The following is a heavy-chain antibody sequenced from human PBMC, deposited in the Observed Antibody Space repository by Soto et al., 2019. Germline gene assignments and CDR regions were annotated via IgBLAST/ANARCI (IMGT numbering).Heavy chain of an antibody. Sequence: AVSLRLSFAASGLIFIYYKMHWVRQAPGKGLVWVSRINTDGSITDYADSVKGRFTVSRDNPKNTLYLQMNSLRAEDTAVYYCARDTDGLHYWGQGT. CDR3: ARDTDGLHY. CDR1: GLIFIYYK. J-gene: IGHJ4*02. CDR2: INTDGSIT. V-gene: IGHV3-74*01.